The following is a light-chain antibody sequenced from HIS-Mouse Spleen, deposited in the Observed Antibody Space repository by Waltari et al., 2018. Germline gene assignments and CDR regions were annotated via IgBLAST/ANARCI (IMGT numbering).Light chain of an antibody. Sequence: SYELTQPPSVSVSPGQTASITCSGDNLGDKYACWYQQKPGPSPVLVIYQDSKRPSGIPERFSGSNSGNTATLTISGTQAMDEADYYCQAWDSSYSVFGGGTKLTVL. J-gene: IGLJ2*01. CDR2: QDS. CDR3: QAWDSSYSV. CDR1: NLGDKY. V-gene: IGLV3-1*01.